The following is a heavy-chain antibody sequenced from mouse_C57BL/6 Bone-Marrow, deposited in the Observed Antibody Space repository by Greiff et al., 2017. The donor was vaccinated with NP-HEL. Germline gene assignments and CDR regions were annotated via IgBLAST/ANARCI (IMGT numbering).Heavy chain of an antibody. J-gene: IGHJ4*01. V-gene: IGHV1-7*01. CDR2: INPSSGYT. CDR1: GYTFTSYW. D-gene: IGHD2-2*01. Sequence: QVQLQQSGAELAKPGASVKLSCKASGYTFTSYWMHWVKQRPGQGLEWIGYINPSSGYTKYNQKFKDKATLTADKSSSTAYMQLSSLTYKDSAIYYCEAPMVTPLDAVDFWGRGTAITVSA. CDR3: EAPMVTPLDAVDF.